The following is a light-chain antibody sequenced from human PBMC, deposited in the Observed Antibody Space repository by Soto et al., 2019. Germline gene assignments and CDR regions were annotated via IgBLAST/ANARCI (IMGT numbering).Light chain of an antibody. CDR1: QSVLYSSNNNNY. CDR3: QQYYSTLT. Sequence: DIVMTQSTDSLAVSLGERATINCKSSQSVLYSSNNNNYLAWYQQKPGQPPKLLIYWASTRESGVPDRFSGSGSGTDFTLTISSLQAEDVAVYYCQQYYSTLTFGGGTKVEIK. J-gene: IGKJ4*01. V-gene: IGKV4-1*01. CDR2: WAS.